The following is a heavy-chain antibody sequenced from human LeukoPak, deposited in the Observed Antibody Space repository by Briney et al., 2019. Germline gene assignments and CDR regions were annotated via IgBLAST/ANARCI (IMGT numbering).Heavy chain of an antibody. Sequence: PGGSLRLSCAASGFTFDDYAMHWVRQAPGKGPEWVSLISGDGGSTYYADSVKGRFTISRDNSKNSLYLQMNSLRTEDTALYYCAKDLDIVVVPAALYYYGMDVWGQGTTVTVSS. CDR1: GFTFDDYA. V-gene: IGHV3-43*02. J-gene: IGHJ6*02. D-gene: IGHD2-2*03. CDR3: AKDLDIVVVPAALYYYGMDV. CDR2: ISGDGGST.